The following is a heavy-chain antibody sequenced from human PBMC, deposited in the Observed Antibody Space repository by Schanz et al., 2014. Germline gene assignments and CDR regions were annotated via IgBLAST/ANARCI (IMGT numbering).Heavy chain of an antibody. D-gene: IGHD6-6*01. V-gene: IGHV3-20*01. J-gene: IGHJ5*02. CDR1: GFIFDDYG. Sequence: EVLLLESGGRVERPEGSLRLSCAASGFIFDDYGMSWVRQVPGKGLEWVSGINWNGGDTSYADSVKGRFIISRDNAKNSLYLEMNSLRAGDTAFYHCARGSSASLSRVWFDLWGQGTLVTVSS. CDR3: ARGSSASLSRVWFDL. CDR2: INWNGGDT.